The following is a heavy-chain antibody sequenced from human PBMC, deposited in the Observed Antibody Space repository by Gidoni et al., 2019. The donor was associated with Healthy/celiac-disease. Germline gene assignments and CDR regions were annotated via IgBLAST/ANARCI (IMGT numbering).Heavy chain of an antibody. CDR1: GYTFTSYG. CDR3: ARDQAEIAAAPRVFDY. J-gene: IGHJ4*02. CDR2: ISAYNGNT. V-gene: IGHV1-18*01. D-gene: IGHD6-13*01. Sequence: QIQLVQSGAEGKKHGASVKVYCKASGYTFTSYGISWVRQAPGQGLEWMGWISAYNGNTNYAQKLQGRVTMTTDTSTSTAYMELRSLRSDDTAVYYCARDQAEIAAAPRVFDYWGQGTLVTVSS.